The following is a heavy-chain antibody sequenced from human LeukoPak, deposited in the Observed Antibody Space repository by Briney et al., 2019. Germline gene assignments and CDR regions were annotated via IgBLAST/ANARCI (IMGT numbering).Heavy chain of an antibody. CDR2: IYYSGST. J-gene: IGHJ4*02. D-gene: IGHD6-19*01. V-gene: IGHV4-59*01. CDR1: GGSISSYY. Sequence: PSETLSLTCTVSGGSISSYYWSWIRQPPGKGLEWIGYIYYSGSTNYNPSLKSRVTISVDTSKNQFSLKLSSVTAADTAVSYCARANPYSSGWSFDYWGQGTLVTVSS. CDR3: ARANPYSSGWSFDY.